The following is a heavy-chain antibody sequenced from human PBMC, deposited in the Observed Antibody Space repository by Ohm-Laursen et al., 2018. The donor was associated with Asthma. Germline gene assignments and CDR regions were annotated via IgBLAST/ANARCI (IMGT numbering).Heavy chain of an antibody. CDR3: ARLDWTLSVFDY. D-gene: IGHD1-1*01. V-gene: IGHV4-59*02. CDR1: GGSVSGYY. J-gene: IGHJ4*02. Sequence: VTLSLTCAVSGGSVSGYYWSWIRPPPGRGLEWIAYMHSSGGANYNPSLQSRVTFSADTSKNRVSLRLSFVSAADTALYFCARLDWTLSVFDYWGQGALVTVAS. CDR2: MHSSGGA.